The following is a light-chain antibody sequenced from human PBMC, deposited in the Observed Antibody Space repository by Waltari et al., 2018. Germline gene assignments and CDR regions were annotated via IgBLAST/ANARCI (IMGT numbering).Light chain of an antibody. Sequence: QPALTQPVSLSGSPGQSITISCTGTGGDVGGYNYVTWYQQHPGNAPKLFIYDVTNRPSGVSKRCAGSKSGNTASLTIAGLQAEDEADYHCASYAGRSTLLFGGGTKLTVL. CDR3: ASYAGRSTLL. J-gene: IGLJ3*02. CDR2: DVT. CDR1: GGDVGGYNY. V-gene: IGLV2-14*03.